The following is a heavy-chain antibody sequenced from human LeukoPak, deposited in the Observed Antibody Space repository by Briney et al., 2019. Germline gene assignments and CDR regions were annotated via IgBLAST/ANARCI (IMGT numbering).Heavy chain of an antibody. CDR2: ISGSGGST. CDR1: GFTFSSYA. Sequence: GGSLRLSCAASGFTFSSYAMSWVRQAPGKGLEWVSAISGSGGSTYYADSVKGRFTISRDNSKNTLYLQMNSLRAEDTAVYYCAKGVGSLLGDSGEFDYWGQGTLVTVSS. J-gene: IGHJ4*02. D-gene: IGHD1-26*01. CDR3: AKGVGSLLGDSGEFDY. V-gene: IGHV3-23*01.